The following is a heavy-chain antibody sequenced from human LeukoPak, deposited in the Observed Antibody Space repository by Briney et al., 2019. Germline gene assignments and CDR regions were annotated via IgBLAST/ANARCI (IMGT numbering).Heavy chain of an antibody. CDR1: GGSISSGSYY. CDR2: IYTSGST. V-gene: IGHV4-61*02. J-gene: IGHJ4*02. CDR3: ARISVTTSPIFDY. D-gene: IGHD4-17*01. Sequence: SETLSLTCTVSGGSISSGSYYWSWIRQPAGKGLEWIGRIYTSGSTNYNPSLKSRVTISVDTSKNQFSLKLSSVTAADTAVYYCARISVTTSPIFDYWGQGTLVTVSS.